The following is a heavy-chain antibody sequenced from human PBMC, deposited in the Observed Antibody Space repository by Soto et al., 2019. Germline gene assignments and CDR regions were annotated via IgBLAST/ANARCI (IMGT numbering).Heavy chain of an antibody. CDR1: GGSISSSSYY. CDR2: IYYSGST. J-gene: IGHJ4*02. D-gene: IGHD6-19*01. V-gene: IGHV4-39*01. CDR3: AKTAVAGSFDY. Sequence: LSLTCTVSGGSISSSSYYWGWIRQPPGKGLEWIGSIYYSGSTYYNPSLKSRVTISVDTSKNQFSLKLSSVTAADTAVYYCAKTAVAGSFDYWGQGTLVTVSS.